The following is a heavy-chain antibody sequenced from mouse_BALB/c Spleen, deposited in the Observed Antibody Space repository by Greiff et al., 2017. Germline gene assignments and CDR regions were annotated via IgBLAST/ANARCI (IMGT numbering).Heavy chain of an antibody. CDR2: ISSGSSTI. J-gene: IGHJ2*01. V-gene: IGHV5-17*02. CDR1: GFTFSSFG. CDR3: ARGDDYNEGVYFDY. Sequence: EVKLMESGGGLVQPGGSRKLSCAASGFTFSSFGMHWVRQAPEKGLEWVAYISSGSSTIYYADTVKGRFTISRDNPKNTLFLQMTSLRSEDTAMYYCARGDDYNEGVYFDYWGQGTTLTVSS. D-gene: IGHD2-4*01.